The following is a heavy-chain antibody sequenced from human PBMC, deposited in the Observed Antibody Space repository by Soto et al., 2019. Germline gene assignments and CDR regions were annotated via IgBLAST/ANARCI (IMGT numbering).Heavy chain of an antibody. CDR3: ARGAIPANYGMDV. Sequence: SETLSLTCAVYGGSFSGCYWSWIRQPPGKGLEWIGEINHSGSTNYNPSLKSRFTISVDTSKNQFSLNLSAVTAADTAVYYCARGAIPANYGMDVWGQGTTVTVSS. D-gene: IGHD2-21*01. J-gene: IGHJ6*02. CDR2: INHSGST. CDR1: GGSFSGCY. V-gene: IGHV4-34*01.